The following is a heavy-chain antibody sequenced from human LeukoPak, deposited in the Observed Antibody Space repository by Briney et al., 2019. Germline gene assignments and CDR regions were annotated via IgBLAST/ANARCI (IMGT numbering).Heavy chain of an antibody. CDR2: ISSSGSYM. D-gene: IGHD3-10*01. J-gene: IGHJ6*04. V-gene: IGHV3-21*01. Sequence: GGSLRLSCAASGFTFSSYSMNWVRQAPGKGLEWVSSISSSGSYMYDADSVKGRFTISRDNAKDSLYLQMNSLRAEDTAVYYCARDPFYGSGSYYPYGIDVWGKGTTVTVSS. CDR1: GFTFSSYS. CDR3: ARDPFYGSGSYYPYGIDV.